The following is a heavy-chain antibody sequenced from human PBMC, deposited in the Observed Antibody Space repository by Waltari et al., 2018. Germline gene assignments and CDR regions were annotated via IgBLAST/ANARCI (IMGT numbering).Heavy chain of an antibody. CDR2: ISSSSSTI. V-gene: IGHV3-48*04. Sequence: VQLVESGGGVVQPGRSLRLSCAASGFTFSSYGMHWARQAPGKGLEWVSYISSSSSTIYYADSVKGRFTISRDNAKNSLYLQMNSLRAEDTAVYYCARDSGSYYYYYYYMDVWGKGTTVTVSS. CDR1: GFTFSSYG. D-gene: IGHD1-26*01. CDR3: ARDSGSYYYYYYYMDV. J-gene: IGHJ6*03.